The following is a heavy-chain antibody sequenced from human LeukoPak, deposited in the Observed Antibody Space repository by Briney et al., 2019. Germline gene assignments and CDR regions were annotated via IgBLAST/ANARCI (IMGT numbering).Heavy chain of an antibody. J-gene: IGHJ5*02. D-gene: IGHD4-17*01. CDR3: ARDQGYGDYVLFAP. V-gene: IGHV1-46*01. CDR2: INQSSGST. CDR1: RYTFTSSY. Sequence: ASVTVSCKAPRYTFTSSYMHWVRQAPQQGLEWMGLINQSSGSTSYAQQSQSRAHITRDTSTSTVYMELSSLRAEDTAVYYCARDQGYGDYVLFAPWGQGTLVTVSS.